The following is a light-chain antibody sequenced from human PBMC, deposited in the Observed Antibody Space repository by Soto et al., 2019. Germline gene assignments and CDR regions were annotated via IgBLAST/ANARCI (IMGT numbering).Light chain of an antibody. J-gene: IGKJ1*01. CDR1: QSISSW. CDR3: QQYNSYSRT. CDR2: NAS. V-gene: IGKV1-5*03. Sequence: DIQMTQSPSTLSASLGDRVTITCRASQSISSWLAWYQQNPGKAPNHLIYNASSIESGVPARCSGGGSGTEVSLTISSLQPDDFSAYYCQQYNSYSRTFGQGTKVDIK.